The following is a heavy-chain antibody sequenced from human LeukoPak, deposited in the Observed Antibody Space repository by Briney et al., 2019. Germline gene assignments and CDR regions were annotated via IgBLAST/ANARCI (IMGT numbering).Heavy chain of an antibody. D-gene: IGHD4-17*01. J-gene: IGHJ4*02. Sequence: GGSLRLSCAASGFTFSSYEMNWVRQPPGKGLEWVSYISSSGSTIYYADSVKGRFTISRDNAKNSLYLQMNSLRAEDTAVYYCAREETNGDFDYWGQGTLVTVSS. CDR2: ISSSGSTI. CDR1: GFTFSSYE. CDR3: AREETNGDFDY. V-gene: IGHV3-48*03.